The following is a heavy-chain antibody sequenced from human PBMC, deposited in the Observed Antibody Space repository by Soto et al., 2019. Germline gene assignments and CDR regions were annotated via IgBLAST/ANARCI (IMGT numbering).Heavy chain of an antibody. J-gene: IGHJ6*02. CDR1: GGSISSGDYY. CDR3: ARGFLASSGVPRTDLYYYGMDV. D-gene: IGHD3-3*01. V-gene: IGHV4-30-4*01. Sequence: SETLSLTCTVSGGSISSGDYYWSWIRQPPGKGLEWIGYIYYSGSTYYNPSLKSRVTMSVDTSKNQFSLKLSSVTAADTAVYYCARGFLASSGVPRTDLYYYGMDVWGQGTTVTVSS. CDR2: IYYSGST.